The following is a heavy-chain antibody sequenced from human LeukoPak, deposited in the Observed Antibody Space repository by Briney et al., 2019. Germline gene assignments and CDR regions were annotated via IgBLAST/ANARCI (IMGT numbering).Heavy chain of an antibody. CDR1: GYSISSGYY. D-gene: IGHD2-15*01. CDR2: IYRDGNT. V-gene: IGHV4-38-2*02. CDR3: ARGSADIVVVVAVTNDAFDI. J-gene: IGHJ3*02. Sequence: SETLSLTCTVSGYSISSGYYWGWIRQPPGKGLEWVANIYRDGNTYYSPSLKSRVTISVDTSKNQFSLKLSSVTAADTAVYYCARGSADIVVVVAVTNDAFDIWGQGTMVTVSS.